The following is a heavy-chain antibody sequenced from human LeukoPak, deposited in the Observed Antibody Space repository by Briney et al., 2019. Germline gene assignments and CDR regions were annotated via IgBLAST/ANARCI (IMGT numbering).Heavy chain of an antibody. J-gene: IGHJ4*02. Sequence: SVKVSCKASGGTFSSYAISWVRQALGQGLEWMGGIIPIFGTANYAQKFQGRVTITADESTSTAYMELSSLRSEDTAVYYCARGSSGWYREFDYWGQGTLVTVSS. V-gene: IGHV1-69*13. CDR3: ARGSSGWYREFDY. CDR2: IIPIFGTA. D-gene: IGHD6-19*01. CDR1: GGTFSSYA.